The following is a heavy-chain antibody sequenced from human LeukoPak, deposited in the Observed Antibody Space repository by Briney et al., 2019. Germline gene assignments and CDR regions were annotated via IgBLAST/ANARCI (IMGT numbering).Heavy chain of an antibody. V-gene: IGHV4-59*01. CDR3: ARGGYGYGSFDY. CDR1: GGSISSYY. J-gene: IGHJ4*02. CDR2: IYYSGST. Sequence: ASETLSLTCTVSGGSISSYYWSWIWQHPGKGLERIGYIYYSGSTNYNPSLKSRVTISVDTSKNQFSLKLSSVTAADTAVYYCARGGYGYGSFDYWGQGALVTVSS. D-gene: IGHD5-18*01.